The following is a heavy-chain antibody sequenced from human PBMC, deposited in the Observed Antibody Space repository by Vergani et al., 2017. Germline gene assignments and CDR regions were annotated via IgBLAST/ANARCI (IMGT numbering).Heavy chain of an antibody. V-gene: IGHV3-30*18. J-gene: IGHJ4*02. Sequence: QVQLVESGGGVVQPGRSLRLSCAASGFTFSSFGMHWVRQAPGKGLEWVAVISYDGNNKYYADSVKGRFTISRDNSKNTLYLQMNSLRVEDTAVYYCANLGYSSSSTDHWGQGTLVTVSS. CDR2: ISYDGNNK. D-gene: IGHD6-6*01. CDR1: GFTFSSFG. CDR3: ANLGYSSSSTDH.